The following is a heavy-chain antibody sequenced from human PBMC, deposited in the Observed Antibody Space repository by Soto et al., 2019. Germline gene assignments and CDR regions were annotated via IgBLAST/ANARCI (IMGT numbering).Heavy chain of an antibody. J-gene: IGHJ4*02. Sequence: ASVKVSCKASGYTFTSYDINWVRQATGQGLEWMGWMNPNSGNTGYAQKFQGRVTMTRNTSISTAYMELSSLRSEDTAVYYCARGPNVVYYDFWSGYYPDYSGQGTLVTVSS. CDR1: GYTFTSYD. CDR3: ARGPNVVYYDFWSGYYPDY. V-gene: IGHV1-8*01. CDR2: MNPNSGNT. D-gene: IGHD3-3*01.